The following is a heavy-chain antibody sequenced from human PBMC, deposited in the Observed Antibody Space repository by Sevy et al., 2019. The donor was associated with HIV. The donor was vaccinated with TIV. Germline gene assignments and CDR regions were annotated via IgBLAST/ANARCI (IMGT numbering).Heavy chain of an antibody. CDR2: IRNRPNTYTT. J-gene: IGHJ6*03. D-gene: IGHD2-21*01. CDR1: GFTFSDHY. CDR3: VRGPNCGVGGCQQISSYCLDV. V-gene: IGHV3-72*01. Sequence: GGSLRLSCAASGFTFSDHYVDWVRQAPGKGLEWVGRIRNRPNTYTTEYAASVEGRFTISRDDSKNSLYLQMNSLKTEDSAVYYCVRGPNCGVGGCQQISSYCLDVWGKGATVTVSS.